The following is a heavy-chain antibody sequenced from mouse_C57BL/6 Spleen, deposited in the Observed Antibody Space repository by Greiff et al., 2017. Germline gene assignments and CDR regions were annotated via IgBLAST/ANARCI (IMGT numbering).Heavy chain of an antibody. J-gene: IGHJ4*01. V-gene: IGHV1-64*01. CDR2: IHPNSGST. CDR1: GYTFTSYW. CDR3: ARVRVYAMDY. Sequence: VKLQQPGAELVKPGASVKLSCKASGYTFTSYWMPWVKQRPGQGLEWIGMIHPNSGSTNYNEKFKSKATLTVDKSSSTAYMQLSSLTSEDSAVYYCARVRVYAMDYWGQGTSVTVSS.